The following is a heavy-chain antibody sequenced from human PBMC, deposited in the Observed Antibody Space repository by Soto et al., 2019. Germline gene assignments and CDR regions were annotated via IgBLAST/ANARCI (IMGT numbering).Heavy chain of an antibody. Sequence: GASVKVSCKASGYTFTGYYMHWVRQAPGQGLEWMGWINPNSGGTNYAQKFQGRVTITADESTSTAYMELSSLRSEDTAVYYCARATKGDDYYGMDVWGQGTTVTVSS. D-gene: IGHD3-16*01. CDR2: INPNSGGT. V-gene: IGHV1-2*02. CDR3: ARATKGDDYYGMDV. CDR1: GYTFTGYY. J-gene: IGHJ6*02.